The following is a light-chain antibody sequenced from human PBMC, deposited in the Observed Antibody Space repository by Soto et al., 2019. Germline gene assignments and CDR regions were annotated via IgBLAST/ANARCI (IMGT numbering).Light chain of an antibody. V-gene: IGKV3D-15*01. J-gene: IGKJ4*01. CDR2: GAS. Sequence: EIVMTQSRATRSVSPGERATLSCRASQSVSSNLAWYQQKPGQAPRLLIYGASTRATGIPDRFSGSGSGTDFTLTISRLEPEDFAIYYCQKYGTSPLNCGGGTKVDIK. CDR1: QSVSSN. CDR3: QKYGTSPLN.